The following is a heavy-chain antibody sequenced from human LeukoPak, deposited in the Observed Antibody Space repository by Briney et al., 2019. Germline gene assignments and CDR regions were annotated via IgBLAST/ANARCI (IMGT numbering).Heavy chain of an antibody. Sequence: QPGGSLRLSCAASGFTFSSYAMSWVRQAPGKGLEWVSAISGGGSSIHYADSVKGRFTISRDNPKNTLYLQMNSLRAEDTAVYYCAKPRLQLELRLLFDYWGQGTLVTVSS. V-gene: IGHV3-23*01. CDR1: GFTFSSYA. CDR2: ISGGGSSI. J-gene: IGHJ4*02. CDR3: AKPRLQLELRLLFDY. D-gene: IGHD1-7*01.